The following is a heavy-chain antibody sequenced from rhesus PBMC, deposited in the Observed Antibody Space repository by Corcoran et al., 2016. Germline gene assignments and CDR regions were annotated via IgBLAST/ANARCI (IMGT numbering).Heavy chain of an antibody. Sequence: QVQLQESGPGLVKPSETLSLTCAVSGGSFSSYWWSWIRQPPGKGLEWIGEINGNSGSTNYNPSLKSRVTISKDASKNQFSLKLSSVTAADTAVDYCARYDEYGLDSWGQGVVVTVSS. CDR3: ARYDEYGLDS. CDR2: INGNSGST. CDR1: GGSFSSYW. V-gene: IGHV4-80*01. J-gene: IGHJ6*01. D-gene: IGHD3-9*01.